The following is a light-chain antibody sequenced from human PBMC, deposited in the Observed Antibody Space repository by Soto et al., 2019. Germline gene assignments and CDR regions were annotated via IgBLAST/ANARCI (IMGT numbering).Light chain of an antibody. CDR3: QSYDNNLSGGV. CDR2: GST. J-gene: IGLJ3*02. CDR1: SSNLGANYH. Sequence: QSVLTQPPSVSGDPGQRVTISCTGSSSNLGANYHVHWYQQLPGRAPKLLIYGSTNRPSGVPDRISGSKSGTSASLAITGLQAEDEADYYCQSYDNNLSGGVFGGGTQLTVL. V-gene: IGLV1-40*01.